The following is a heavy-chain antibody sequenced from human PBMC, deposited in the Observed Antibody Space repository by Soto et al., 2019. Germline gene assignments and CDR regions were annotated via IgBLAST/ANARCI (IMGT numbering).Heavy chain of an antibody. V-gene: IGHV4-31*03. J-gene: IGHJ5*02. Sequence: SSETLSLTCTVSGDSVSSGGYYWPWIRQPPGKGLEWIGYIYYSGSTYYNPSLKSRVTISVDMSKNQFSLKLSSVTAADTAVYYCARVFSDSSSFFDPWGQGTLVTVSS. CDR2: IYYSGST. CDR1: GDSVSSGGYY. D-gene: IGHD6-13*01. CDR3: ARVFSDSSSFFDP.